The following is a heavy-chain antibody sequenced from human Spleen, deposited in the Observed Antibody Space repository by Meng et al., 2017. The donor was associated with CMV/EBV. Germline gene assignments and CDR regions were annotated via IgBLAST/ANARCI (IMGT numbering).Heavy chain of an antibody. J-gene: IGHJ5*02. CDR3: ARSRALPYGWFDP. Sequence: ASVKVSCKASGYSFNTYGIIWVRQAPGQGLEWMGWISGYSANIKSAQKFQGRVTLTTDTSTSTAYMELRSLRSDDTAVYYCARSRALPYGWFDPWGQGTLVTVSS. V-gene: IGHV1-18*01. CDR2: ISGYSANI. D-gene: IGHD4-17*01. CDR1: GYSFNTYG.